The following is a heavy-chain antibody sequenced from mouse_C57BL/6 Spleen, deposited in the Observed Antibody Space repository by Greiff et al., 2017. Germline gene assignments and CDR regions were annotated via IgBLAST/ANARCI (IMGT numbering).Heavy chain of an antibody. CDR1: GYTFTGYW. D-gene: IGHD2-4*01. CDR3: ARRKAYYDDDWGYFDV. V-gene: IGHV1-9*01. Sequence: QVQLQQSGAELMKPGASVKLSCKATGYTFTGYWIEWVKQRPGHGLEWIGEILPGSGSTNYNEKFKGKATFTADTSSNTAYMQLSSLKTEDSAIYYCARRKAYYDDDWGYFDVWGTGTTVTVSS. CDR2: ILPGSGST. J-gene: IGHJ1*03.